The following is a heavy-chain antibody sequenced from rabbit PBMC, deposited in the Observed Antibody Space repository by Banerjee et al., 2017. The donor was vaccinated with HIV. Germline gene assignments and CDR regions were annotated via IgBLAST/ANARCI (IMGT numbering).Heavy chain of an antibody. J-gene: IGHJ4*01. CDR1: GFDFSSSYY. Sequence: QEQLVESGGGLVQPEGSLTLTCTASGFDFSSSYYMCWVRQAPGKGLEWIACINTISGDTVYATWAKGRFTISKTSSTTVTLQMTSLTAADTATYFCARGPYAGYDGYGYATYYFNLWGPGTLVTVS. CDR3: ARGPYAGYDGYGYATYYFNL. V-gene: IGHV1S45*01. D-gene: IGHD6-1*01. CDR2: INTISGDT.